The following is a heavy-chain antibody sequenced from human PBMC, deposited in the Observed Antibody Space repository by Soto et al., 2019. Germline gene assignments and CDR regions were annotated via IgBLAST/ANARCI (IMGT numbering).Heavy chain of an antibody. CDR2: IYYSGST. D-gene: IGHD3-22*01. CDR3: ARVVVMIDAFDI. J-gene: IGHJ3*02. V-gene: IGHV4-39*01. Sequence: SETLSLTCTVSGGSISSSSYYWGWICQPPGKGLEWIGSIYYSGSTYYNPSLKSRVTISVDTSKNQFSLKLSSVTAADTAVYYCARVVVMIDAFDIWGQGTMVTVSS. CDR1: GGSISSSSYY.